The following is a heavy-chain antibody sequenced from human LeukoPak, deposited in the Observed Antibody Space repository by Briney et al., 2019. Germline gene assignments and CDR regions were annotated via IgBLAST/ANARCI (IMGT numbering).Heavy chain of an antibody. CDR1: GFTFSSYSMN. J-gene: IGHJ6*03. V-gene: IGHV4-39*01. CDR3: ARHVSAYSSGLPYYMDV. Sequence: GSLRLSCAASGFTFSSYSMNWVRQAPGKGLEWIGSIYYSGSTYYNPSLKSRVTIFVDTSKNQFSLKLSSVTAADTAVYYCARHVSAYSSGLPYYMDVWGKGTTVTVSS. D-gene: IGHD6-19*01. CDR2: IYYSGST.